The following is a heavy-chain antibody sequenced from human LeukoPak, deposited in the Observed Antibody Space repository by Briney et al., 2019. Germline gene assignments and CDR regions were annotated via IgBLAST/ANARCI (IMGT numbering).Heavy chain of an antibody. J-gene: IGHJ5*02. Sequence: GGSLRLSCAASGFTFNTYGMTWVRQAPGRGLEWVSAISGSAARTFYADSVKGRFTISRDNSKNTLSLQMNTLRAEDTAVYSCARGADGVSPNSRGWFDPWGQGTLVTVSS. V-gene: IGHV3-23*01. CDR3: ARGADGVSPNSRGWFDP. CDR1: GFTFNTYG. D-gene: IGHD2-8*01. CDR2: ISGSAART.